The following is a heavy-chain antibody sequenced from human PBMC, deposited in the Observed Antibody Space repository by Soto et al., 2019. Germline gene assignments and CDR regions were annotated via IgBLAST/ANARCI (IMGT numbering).Heavy chain of an antibody. CDR3: ARNWGYIVVVPAAPDY. J-gene: IGHJ4*02. V-gene: IGHV3-30*03. CDR1: GFTFSSYG. CDR2: ISYDGSNK. Sequence: PGGSLRLSCAASGFTFSSYGMHWVRQAPGKGLEWVAVISYDGSNKYYADSVKGRFTISRDNSKNTLYLQMNSLRAEDTAVYYCARNWGYIVVVPAAPDYWGQGTLVTVSS. D-gene: IGHD2-2*01.